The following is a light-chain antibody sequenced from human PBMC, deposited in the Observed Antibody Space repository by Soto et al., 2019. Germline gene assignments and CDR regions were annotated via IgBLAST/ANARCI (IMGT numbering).Light chain of an antibody. CDR2: GPS. Sequence: EIVLTQSPGTLSLSPGERATLFCRASQNISSSHIAWYQQKPGQAPRLLIHGPSTRATGIPDRFRGGGSGTDFTLSLTGLEPEDFVVYYCHQFGNSPQTFGHGTKVEV. J-gene: IGKJ1*01. V-gene: IGKV3-20*01. CDR3: HQFGNSPQT. CDR1: QNISSSH.